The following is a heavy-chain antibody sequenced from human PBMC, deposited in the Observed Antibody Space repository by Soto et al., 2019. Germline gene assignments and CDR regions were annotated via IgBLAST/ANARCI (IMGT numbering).Heavy chain of an antibody. CDR1: EFTISSKY. J-gene: IGHJ4*02. CDR3: ARVPYENYYFDY. Sequence: GGSLRLSCAAAEFTISSKYMSRVSQAPGKGLEWVSVIYSGGSTYYADSVKGRFIISRDNSKNTLYLQMNSLRAEDTAVYYCARVPYENYYFDYWGQGTLVTVSS. D-gene: IGHD3-22*01. V-gene: IGHV3-66*01. CDR2: IYSGGST.